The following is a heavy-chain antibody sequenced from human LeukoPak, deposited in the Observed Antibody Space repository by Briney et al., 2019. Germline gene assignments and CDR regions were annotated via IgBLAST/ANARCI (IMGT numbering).Heavy chain of an antibody. CDR1: GYSFTSYW. D-gene: IGHD6-13*01. Sequence: GESLKISCKGSGYSFTSYWIGWVRQMPRKGPEWMGIIYPGDSDTRYSPSFQGQVTISADKSISTAYLQWSSLKASDTAMYYCARLGIAAAESDNWFDPWGQGTLVTVSS. CDR2: IYPGDSDT. J-gene: IGHJ5*02. CDR3: ARLGIAAAESDNWFDP. V-gene: IGHV5-51*01.